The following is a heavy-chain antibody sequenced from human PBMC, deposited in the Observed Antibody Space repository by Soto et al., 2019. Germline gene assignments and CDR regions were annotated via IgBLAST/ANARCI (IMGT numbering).Heavy chain of an antibody. D-gene: IGHD2-2*02. CDR2: IKSKTDGGTT. J-gene: IGHJ4*02. Sequence: GGSLILSCAASGFTFSNAWMSWVRQAPGKGLEWVGRIKSKTDGGTTDYAAPVKGRFTISRDDSKNTLYLQMNSLKTEDTAVYYCTASSYCSSTSCYTVDYWGQGTLVTVSS. CDR1: GFTFSNAW. V-gene: IGHV3-15*01. CDR3: TASSYCSSTSCYTVDY.